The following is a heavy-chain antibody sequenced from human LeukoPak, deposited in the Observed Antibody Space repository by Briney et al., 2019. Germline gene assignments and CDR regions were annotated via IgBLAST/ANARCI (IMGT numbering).Heavy chain of an antibody. CDR1: GFTFSSYA. CDR2: ISGSGGST. D-gene: IGHD7-27*01. CDR3: AKDGGLWVSAHWGDS. V-gene: IGHV3-23*01. J-gene: IGHJ4*02. Sequence: GGSLRLSCAASGFTFSSYAMSWVRQAPGKGLEWVSAISGSGGSTYYADSVKGRFTISRDNSKNTLYLQMNSLRAEDTAVYYCAKDGGLWVSAHWGDSWGRGALVTVSS.